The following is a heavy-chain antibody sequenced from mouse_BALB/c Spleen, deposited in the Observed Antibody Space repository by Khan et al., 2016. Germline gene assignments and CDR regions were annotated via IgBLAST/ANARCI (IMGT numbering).Heavy chain of an antibody. J-gene: IGHJ4*01. V-gene: IGHV1-9*01. Sequence: QVQLQQPGAELMKPGASVKISCKATGYTFSSYWIEWVKQRPGHGLEWIGEILPGSGSINYNEKFKGKATFTAGTSSNTAYMQLSSLTSEDSAVYYCARSLRGYAMDYWGQGTSVTVSS. CDR3: ARSLRGYAMDY. CDR1: GYTFSSYW. D-gene: IGHD1-1*01. CDR2: ILPGSGSI.